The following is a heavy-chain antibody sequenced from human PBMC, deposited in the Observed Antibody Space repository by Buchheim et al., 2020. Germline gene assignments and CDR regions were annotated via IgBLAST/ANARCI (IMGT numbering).Heavy chain of an antibody. CDR3: AREDTYYYDSSGYEM. CDR1: GFTFSSYG. J-gene: IGHJ4*02. V-gene: IGHV3-33*01. D-gene: IGHD3-22*01. CDR2: IWYDGSNK. Sequence: QVQLVESGGGVVQPGRSLRLSCAASGFTFSSYGMHWVRQAPGKGLEWVAVIWYDGSNKYYADSVKGRFTISRDNSKNTLYLQMNSLRAEDTAVYHCAREDTYYYDSSGYEMWGQGTL.